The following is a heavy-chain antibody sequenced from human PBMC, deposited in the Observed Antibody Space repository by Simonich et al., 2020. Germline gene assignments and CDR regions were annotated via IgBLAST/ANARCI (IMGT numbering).Heavy chain of an antibody. V-gene: IGHV4-59*12. CDR2: IYYSGST. J-gene: IGHJ6*03. CDR3: ARGGRYCSSTSCYYYYYYMDV. D-gene: IGHD2-2*01. Sequence: QVQLQESGPGLVKPSETLSLTCTVSGGSISSYYWRWIRQPPGKGLEWIGYIYYSGSTNYNPSLKSRVTISVDTSKNTFSLKLSSVTAADTAVYYCARGGRYCSSTSCYYYYYYMDVWGKGTTVTVSS. CDR1: GGSISSYY.